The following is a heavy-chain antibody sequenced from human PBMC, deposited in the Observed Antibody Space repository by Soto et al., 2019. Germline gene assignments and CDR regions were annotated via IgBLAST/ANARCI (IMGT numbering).Heavy chain of an antibody. D-gene: IGHD1-26*01. CDR2: INPKTAAT. CDR3: ARIKWGLDYYSGMDV. CDR1: GYTCSDHF. Sequence: ASVKVSCKASGYTCSDHFIQWLRQAPGQGLEWVAWINPKTAATNYAKKFQDRVTVTSDTSFSTAYLELTRLRPDDTALYYCARIKWGLDYYSGMDVWGQGTAVTVS. J-gene: IGHJ6*02. V-gene: IGHV1-2*02.